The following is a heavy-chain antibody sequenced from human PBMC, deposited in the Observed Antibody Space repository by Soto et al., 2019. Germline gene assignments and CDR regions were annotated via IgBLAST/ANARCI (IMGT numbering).Heavy chain of an antibody. V-gene: IGHV3-23*01. J-gene: IGHJ6*02. D-gene: IGHD3-9*01. CDR1: GFTFSSYA. CDR3: ANSWTGYYDILTGYYTYYYYGMDV. Sequence: GGSLRLSCAASGFTFSSYAMSWVRQAPGKGLEWDSAISGSGGSTYYADSVKGRFTISRDNSKNTLYLQMNSLRAEDTAVYYCANSWTGYYDILTGYYTYYYYGMDVWGQGTTVTVSS. CDR2: ISGSGGST.